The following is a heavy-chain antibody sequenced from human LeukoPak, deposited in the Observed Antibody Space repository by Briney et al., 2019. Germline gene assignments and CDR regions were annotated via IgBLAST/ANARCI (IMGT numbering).Heavy chain of an antibody. CDR3: ARGMGGTYCSGGSCYPYYFDY. CDR1: GGSFSGYY. J-gene: IGHJ4*02. V-gene: IGHV4-34*01. CDR2: INHSGST. Sequence: SETLSLTCAVYGGSFSGYYWSWIRQPPGKGLEWIREINHSGSTNYNPSLKSRVTISVDTSKNQFSLKLSSVTAADTAVYYCARGMGGTYCSGGSCYPYYFDYWGQGTLVTVSS. D-gene: IGHD2-15*01.